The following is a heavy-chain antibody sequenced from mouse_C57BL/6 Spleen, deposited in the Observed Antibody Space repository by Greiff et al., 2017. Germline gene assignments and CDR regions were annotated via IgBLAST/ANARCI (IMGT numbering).Heavy chain of an antibody. CDR2: IRSKSNNYAT. CDR3: VRGGGWSFDY. CDR1: GFSFNTYA. J-gene: IGHJ2*01. D-gene: IGHD2-3*01. Sequence: EVQLVESGGGLVQPKGSLKLSCAASGFSFNTYAMNWVRQAPGKGLEWVARIRSKSNNYATYYADSVKDRFTISRDDSESMLYLQMNNLKTEDTAMYYCVRGGGWSFDYWGQGTTLTVSS. V-gene: IGHV10-1*01.